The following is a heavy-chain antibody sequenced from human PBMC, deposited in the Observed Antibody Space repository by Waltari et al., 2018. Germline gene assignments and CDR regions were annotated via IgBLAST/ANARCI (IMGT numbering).Heavy chain of an antibody. CDR3: ATGGWGFYLGY. Sequence: EVQLVESGGGLVRPGGSLRLSCAASGLTFSTYNMNWVRQGPGKGLEWVSSISSTSTYMHYADSVKGRFTISRDDAKNSLYLQLNSLRAEDTAVYYCATGGWGFYLGYWGQGTL. J-gene: IGHJ4*02. CDR1: GLTFSTYN. D-gene: IGHD7-27*01. CDR2: ISSTSTYM. V-gene: IGHV3-21*02.